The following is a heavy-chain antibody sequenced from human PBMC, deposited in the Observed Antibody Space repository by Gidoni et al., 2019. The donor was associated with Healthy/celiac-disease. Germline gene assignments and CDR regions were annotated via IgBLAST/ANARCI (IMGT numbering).Heavy chain of an antibody. J-gene: IGHJ4*02. CDR3: TQFTPAATALFYDY. CDR2: LRSKAYGGTT. D-gene: IGHD2-2*01. Sequence: PGKGLEWVGFLRSKAYGGTTEYAASVKGRFTISRDDSKSIAYLQMNSLKTEDTAVYYCTQFTPAATALFYDYWGQGTLVTVSS. V-gene: IGHV3-49*02.